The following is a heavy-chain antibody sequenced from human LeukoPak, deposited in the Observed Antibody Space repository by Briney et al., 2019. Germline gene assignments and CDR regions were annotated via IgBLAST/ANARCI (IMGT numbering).Heavy chain of an antibody. CDR1: GFTFSSYW. D-gene: IGHD3-9*01. CDR2: IKQDGSEK. Sequence: PGGSLRLSCAASGFTFSSYWMSWVRQAPGKGREWVANIKQDGSEKYYVDSVKGRFTISRDNAKNSLYLQMNSLRAEDTAVYYCARDYYYDILTGYWKVFDYWGQGTLVTVSS. J-gene: IGHJ4*02. CDR3: ARDYYYDILTGYWKVFDY. V-gene: IGHV3-7*01.